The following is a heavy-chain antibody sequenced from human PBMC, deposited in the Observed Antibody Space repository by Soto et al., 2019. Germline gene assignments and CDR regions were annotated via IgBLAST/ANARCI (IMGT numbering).Heavy chain of an antibody. CDR2: ISSSSSTI. CDR1: GFTFSSYS. J-gene: IGHJ6*02. CDR3: AGPLTRVVVPAAHYYYGMDV. D-gene: IGHD2-2*01. Sequence: GGSLRLSCAASGFTFSSYSMNWVRQAPGKGLEWVSYISSSSSTIYYADSVKGRFTISRDNAKNSLYLQMNSLRDEDTAVYYCAGPLTRVVVPAAHYYYGMDVWGQGTTVTVSS. V-gene: IGHV3-48*02.